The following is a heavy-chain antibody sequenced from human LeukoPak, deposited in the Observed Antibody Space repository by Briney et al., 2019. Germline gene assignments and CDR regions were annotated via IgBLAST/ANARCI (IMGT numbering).Heavy chain of an antibody. J-gene: IGHJ4*02. CDR2: ISSSSSTI. Sequence: GGSLRLSCAASGFTFSSYSMNWVRQAPGKGLEWVSYISSSSSTIYYADSVKGRFTISRDNAKNSLYLQMNSLRAEDTAVYYCASSGSYRFDYWGQGTLVTVSS. CDR1: GFTFSSYS. CDR3: ASSGSYRFDY. V-gene: IGHV3-48*01. D-gene: IGHD1-26*01.